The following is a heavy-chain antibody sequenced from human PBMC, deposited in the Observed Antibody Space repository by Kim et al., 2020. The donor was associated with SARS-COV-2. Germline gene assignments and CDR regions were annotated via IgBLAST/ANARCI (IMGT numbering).Heavy chain of an antibody. Sequence: GGSLRLSCAASGFTFSSYSMNWVRQAPGKGLEWVSSISSSSCYLYEAAAVKGRTITCSHTDNNIQHQLMNSLGAEAPAEYYCARTTGCYYSIVGWRQGTT. CDR1: GFTFSSYS. CDR2: ISSSSCYL. CDR3: ARTTGCYYSIVG. D-gene: IGHD3-9*01. J-gene: IGHJ6*01. V-gene: IGHV3-21*01.